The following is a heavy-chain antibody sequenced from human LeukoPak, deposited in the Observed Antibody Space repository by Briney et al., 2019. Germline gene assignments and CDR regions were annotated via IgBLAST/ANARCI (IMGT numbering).Heavy chain of an antibody. J-gene: IGHJ5*02. D-gene: IGHD1-26*01. V-gene: IGHV3-33*01. CDR2: IWYDGSNK. CDR1: GFTFSSYG. Sequence: PGGSLRLSCAASGFTFSSYGMHWVRQAPGKGLEWVAVIWYDGSNKYYADSVKGRFTISRDNSKNTLYLQMNSLRAEDTAVYYCADSRSPSRPASWGQGTLVTVSS. CDR3: ADSRSPSRPAS.